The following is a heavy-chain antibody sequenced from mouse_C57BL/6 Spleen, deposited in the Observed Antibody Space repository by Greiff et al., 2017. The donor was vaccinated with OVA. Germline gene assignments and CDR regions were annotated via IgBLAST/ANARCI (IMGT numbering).Heavy chain of an antibody. CDR2: IAPETGGT. D-gene: IGHD4-1*01. CDR1: GYTFTDYE. J-gene: IGHJ4*01. Sequence: QVQLQQSGAELVRPGASVTLSCKASGYTFTDYEMHWVKQTPVHGLEWIGAIAPETGGTAYNQKFKGKAILTADKSSSTAYMELRSLTSEDSAVYYCTRRGTGRAMDYWGQGTSVTVSS. CDR3: TRRGTGRAMDY. V-gene: IGHV1-15*01.